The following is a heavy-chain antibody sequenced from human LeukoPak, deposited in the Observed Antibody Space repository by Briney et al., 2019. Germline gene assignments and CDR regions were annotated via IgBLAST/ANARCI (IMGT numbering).Heavy chain of an antibody. CDR2: INPNSGGT. V-gene: IGHV1-2*02. D-gene: IGHD3-9*01. CDR3: ARGDVLTSLDY. CDR1: AYTFTAYY. Sequence: ASVKVSCKASAYTFTAYYMHWVRQAPGQGLEWMGWINPNSGGTNYAQKFQGRVTMTRDTSISTAYMELSRLISDDTAVYYCARGDVLTSLDYWGQGTLVTVSS. J-gene: IGHJ4*02.